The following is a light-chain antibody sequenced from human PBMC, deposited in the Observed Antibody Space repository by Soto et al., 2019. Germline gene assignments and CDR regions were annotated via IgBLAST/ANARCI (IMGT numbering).Light chain of an antibody. Sequence: DIQMTQSPSSLSASVGDRVTITCRASQDIRNHLGWYQQKPGKVPKRLIYAASSLHTGVPSRFSGSGSGTEFTLTISSLQSEDFATYYCLQHDTYPWTFGQGTKVEIK. CDR2: AAS. CDR1: QDIRNH. J-gene: IGKJ1*01. CDR3: LQHDTYPWT. V-gene: IGKV1-17*01.